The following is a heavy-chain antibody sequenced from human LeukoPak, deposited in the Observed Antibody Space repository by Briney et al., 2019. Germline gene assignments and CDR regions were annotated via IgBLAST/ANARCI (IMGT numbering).Heavy chain of an antibody. V-gene: IGHV4-39*01. CDR3: AIRSGRTPNYFDP. CDR1: GGSISSTSYY. D-gene: IGHD6-25*01. CDR2: IYYNGRT. J-gene: IGHJ5*02. Sequence: PSETLSLTCTVSGGSISSTSYYWAWIRQPPGKGLEWIGAIYYNGRTFYNPSLESRVTISVDTSKNQFSLKLSSLTAADTAVYYCAIRSGRTPNYFDPWGQGTLVTVSS.